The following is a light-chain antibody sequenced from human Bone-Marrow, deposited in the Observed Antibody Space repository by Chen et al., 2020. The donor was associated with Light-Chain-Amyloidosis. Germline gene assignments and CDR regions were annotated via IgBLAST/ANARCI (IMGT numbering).Light chain of an antibody. J-gene: IGLJ3*02. Sequence: NFILPQDNSVSESPAQTVTISCTRSSRDIATNYVQWYQQCPGSAPTTVIYENDIRPSGVPDRFSGSIDTSSNSASLTISGLATEDEADYYCQSYATSTWIFGGGTPLTVL. CDR3: QSYATSTWI. V-gene: IGLV6-57*03. CDR1: SRDIATNY. CDR2: END.